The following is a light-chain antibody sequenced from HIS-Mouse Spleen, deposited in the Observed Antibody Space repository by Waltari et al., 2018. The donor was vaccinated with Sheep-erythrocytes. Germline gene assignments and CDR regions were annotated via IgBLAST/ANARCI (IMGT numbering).Light chain of an antibody. CDR1: SRDAGGFNY. CDR2: DGS. J-gene: IGLJ1*01. Sequence: QSALTQPRSVSGPPVQSVTISCTGTSRDAGGFNYVSWYQQHPGKAPKLMIYDGSKRPSGVPDRFSGSKSGNTASLTISGLQAEDEADYYCCSYAGSYNHVFATGTKVTVL. CDR3: CSYAGSYNHV. V-gene: IGLV2-11*01.